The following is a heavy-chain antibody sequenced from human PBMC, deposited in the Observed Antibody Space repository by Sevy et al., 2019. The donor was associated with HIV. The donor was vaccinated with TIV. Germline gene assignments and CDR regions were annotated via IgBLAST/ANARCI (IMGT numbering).Heavy chain of an antibody. CDR3: AKVGYCTGGVCYTGRGLDV. D-gene: IGHD2-8*02. Sequence: GGSLRLSCVASGFTFSSYGMHWVRQAPGKGLEWVAFIRYDGSNKYYADSVKGRFTISRDNSKNTLYLQMNSLRAEDTAVYYCAKVGYCTGGVCYTGRGLDVWGQGTTVTVSS. CDR1: GFTFSSYG. J-gene: IGHJ6*02. CDR2: IRYDGSNK. V-gene: IGHV3-30*02.